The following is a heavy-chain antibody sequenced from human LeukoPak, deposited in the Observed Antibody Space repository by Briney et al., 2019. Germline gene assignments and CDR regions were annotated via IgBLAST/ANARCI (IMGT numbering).Heavy chain of an antibody. CDR1: GGSFSGYY. CDR2: INHSGST. CDR3: ARGPLYYDFWSGYSEYFDY. D-gene: IGHD3-3*01. V-gene: IGHV4-34*01. J-gene: IGHJ4*02. Sequence: SETLSLTCAVYGGSFSGYYWSWIRQPPGKGLEWIGEINHSGSTNYNPSLKSRVTISVDTSKNQFSLKLSSVTAADTAVYYCARGPLYYDFWSGYSEYFDYWGQGTLVTVSS.